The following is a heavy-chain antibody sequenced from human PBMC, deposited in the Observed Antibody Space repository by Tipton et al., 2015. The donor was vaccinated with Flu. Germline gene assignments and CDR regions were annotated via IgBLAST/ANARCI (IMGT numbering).Heavy chain of an antibody. CDR2: ISGSGGST. J-gene: IGHJ4*02. Sequence: SLRLSCAASGLTFKNYGASWVRQAPGKGLEWVSAISGSGGSTYYTDSVKGRFTISRDNSKNILYLQMHSLKVEDTAVYYCAKGLQLADYWGQGTLVTVSS. V-gene: IGHV3-23*01. CDR1: GLTFKNYG. CDR3: AKGLQLADY. D-gene: IGHD3-16*01.